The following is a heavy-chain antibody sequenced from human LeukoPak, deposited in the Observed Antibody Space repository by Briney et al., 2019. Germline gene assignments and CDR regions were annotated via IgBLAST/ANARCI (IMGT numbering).Heavy chain of an antibody. CDR1: GFSFSSYG. CDR2: IWSDGDNK. CDR3: ARSFVAVAAPYYFDH. Sequence: GRSLRLSCAASGFSFSSYGMDWVRQAPGKGLEWVAVIWSDGDNKKYAESVKGRFTISRDNSKNTLYLQMNILRAEDTAVYYCARSFVAVAAPYYFDHWGQGTLVTVSS. D-gene: IGHD6-19*01. V-gene: IGHV3-33*01. J-gene: IGHJ4*02.